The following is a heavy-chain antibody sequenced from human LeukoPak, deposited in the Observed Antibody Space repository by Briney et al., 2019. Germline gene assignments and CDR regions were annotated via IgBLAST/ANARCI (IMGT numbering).Heavy chain of an antibody. CDR2: LDSNNIAI. CDR3: ASHSSPTF. Sequence: GGSLRLSCAASGFTFSRYSMNWVRQAPGEGLEWLSYLDSNNIAIYYADSVKGRFTISRDNSKNTLYVQMNTLRAEDTAVYYCASHSSPTFWGQGTLVTVSS. D-gene: IGHD2/OR15-2a*01. CDR1: GFTFSRYS. V-gene: IGHV3-48*01. J-gene: IGHJ4*02.